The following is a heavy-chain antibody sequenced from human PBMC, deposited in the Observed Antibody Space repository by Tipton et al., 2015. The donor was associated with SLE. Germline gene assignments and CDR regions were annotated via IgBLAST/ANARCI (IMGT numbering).Heavy chain of an antibody. D-gene: IGHD3-16*02. Sequence: QLVQSGAEVKKPGASVKDSCKASGYSFSSHDINWVRQATGQGLEWMGWMNPNSGNTGYAQKFQGRVTMTRDTSVSTAYMDLTSLRSEGTPVYYCARRQENYIWRNDRYYSYVMDVWVVRTTVSVSS. CDR2: MNPNSGNT. CDR1: GYSFSSHD. J-gene: IGHJ6*01. CDR3: ARRQENYIWRNDRYYSYVMDV. V-gene: IGHV1-8*01.